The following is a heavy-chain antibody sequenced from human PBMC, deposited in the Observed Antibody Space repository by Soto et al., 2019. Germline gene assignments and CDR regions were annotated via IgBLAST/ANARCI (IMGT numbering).Heavy chain of an antibody. CDR2: IYYSGST. V-gene: IGHV4-30-4*01. Sequence: TSETLSLTCTVSGGSISSGDYYWSWIRQPPGKGLEWIGYIYYSGSTYYNPSLKSRVTISVDTSKNQFSLKLSSVTAADTAVYYCAHSGLDGKYYFDYWGQGTLVTSPQ. CDR3: AHSGLDGKYYFDY. CDR1: GGSISSGDYY. D-gene: IGHD3-10*01. J-gene: IGHJ4*02.